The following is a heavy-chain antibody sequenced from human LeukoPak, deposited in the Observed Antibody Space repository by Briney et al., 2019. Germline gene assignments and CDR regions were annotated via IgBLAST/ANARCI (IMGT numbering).Heavy chain of an antibody. J-gene: IGHJ6*03. CDR2: IYYSGST. CDR1: GGSISSHY. D-gene: IGHD6-6*01. V-gene: IGHV4-59*11. Sequence: SETLSLTCTVSGGSISSHYWRWVRQPPGKGLEWVGYIYYSGSTNYNPSLKSPVTISVDTSKNQFSLKLSSVTAADTAVYYCARVRRENSKNYYYYYYMDVWGKGTTVTVSS. CDR3: ARVRRENSKNYYYYYYMDV.